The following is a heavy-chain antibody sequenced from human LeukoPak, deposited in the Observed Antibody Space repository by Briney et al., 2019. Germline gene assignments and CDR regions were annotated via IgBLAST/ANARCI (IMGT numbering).Heavy chain of an antibody. CDR2: INSDGSST. D-gene: IGHD6-19*01. CDR1: GFTSSSYW. V-gene: IGHV3-74*01. J-gene: IGHJ4*02. Sequence: GGSLRLSCAASGFTSSSYWMHWVRQAPGKGLVWVSRINSDGSSTSYADSVKGRFTISRDNAKNTLYLQMNSLRAEDTAVYYCARDLSEQWLANDEGCFDYWGQGTLVTVSS. CDR3: ARDLSEQWLANDEGCFDY.